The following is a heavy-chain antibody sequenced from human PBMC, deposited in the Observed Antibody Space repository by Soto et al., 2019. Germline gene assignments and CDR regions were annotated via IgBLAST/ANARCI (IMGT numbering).Heavy chain of an antibody. CDR1: GGFISSSSSY. J-gene: IGHJ4*02. CDR2: IHSGGTT. D-gene: IGHD3-10*01. V-gene: IGHV4-39*01. CDR3: ARLLTPAFGRDYFDH. Sequence: QLQLQESGPGLVKPSETRSLACTVAGGFISSSSSYWGWIRQSPGKGLEWIANIHSGGTTYYNSSLKSRVIISVDTSKDQFSLWVSSVTAADTAVYYCARLLTPAFGRDYFDHWGQGTLVIVSS.